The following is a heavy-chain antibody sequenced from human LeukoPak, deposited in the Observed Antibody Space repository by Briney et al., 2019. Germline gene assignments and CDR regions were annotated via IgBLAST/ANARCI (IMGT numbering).Heavy chain of an antibody. J-gene: IGHJ4*02. CDR1: GRSFSGYY. D-gene: IGHD2-21*01. V-gene: IGHV4-34*01. CDR3: ARLVAALDY. CDR2: IYYSGST. Sequence: SETLSLTCAVYGRSFSGYYCSWVRQLPGKVLEWIGSIYYSGSTYYNPSLNSPGTISADTSTNQFSLKLSSVTAADTAVYYCARLVAALDYWGQGTLVTVSS.